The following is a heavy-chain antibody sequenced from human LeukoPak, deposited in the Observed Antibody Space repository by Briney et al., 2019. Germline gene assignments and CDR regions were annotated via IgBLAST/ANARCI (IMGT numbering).Heavy chain of an antibody. CDR1: GFTFSSYA. Sequence: GGSLRLSCAASGFTFSSYAMHWVRQAPGKGLEWVAVISYDGSNKYYADSVKGRFTISRDNSKNTLYLQMNSLRAEDTAVYYCARENYYDSSGLFDCWGQGTLVTVSS. CDR3: ARENYYDSSGLFDC. CDR2: ISYDGSNK. V-gene: IGHV3-30-3*01. J-gene: IGHJ4*02. D-gene: IGHD3-22*01.